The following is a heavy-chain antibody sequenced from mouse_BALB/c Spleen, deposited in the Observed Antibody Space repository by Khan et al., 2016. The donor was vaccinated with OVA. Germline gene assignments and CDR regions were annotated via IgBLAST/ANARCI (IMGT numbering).Heavy chain of an antibody. V-gene: IGHV2-6-7*01. Sequence: QVQLQQSGPGLVAPSQSLSITCTVSGFSLTGYGVNWVRQPPGKGLEWLGMIWGDGSTDYNSAIKSRLSISKDNSKSQVFLTMNSLHTDDTARYYCAREIYYDYAYYYAMDYWGQGTSVTVSS. CDR2: IWGDGST. J-gene: IGHJ4*01. CDR3: AREIYYDYAYYYAMDY. D-gene: IGHD2-4*01. CDR1: GFSLTGYG.